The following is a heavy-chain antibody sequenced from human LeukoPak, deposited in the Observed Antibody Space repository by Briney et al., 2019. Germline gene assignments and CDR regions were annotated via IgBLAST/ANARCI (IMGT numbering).Heavy chain of an antibody. CDR3: AKDLEGIVVVTAPNPNWFDP. V-gene: IGHV3-74*01. J-gene: IGHJ5*02. CDR2: INSDGSRT. Sequence: GGSLRLSCAASGFTFNSYWMHWVRQVPGKGLVWVSRINSDGSRTNYVDSAKGRFTISRDNSKNTLYLQMNSLRAEDTAVYYCAKDLEGIVVVTAPNPNWFDPWGQGTLVTVSS. CDR1: GFTFNSYW. D-gene: IGHD2-21*02.